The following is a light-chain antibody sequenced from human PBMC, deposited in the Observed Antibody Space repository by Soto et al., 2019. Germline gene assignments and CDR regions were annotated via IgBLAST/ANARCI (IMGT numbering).Light chain of an antibody. CDR3: QQYVSIPLT. CDR2: GAS. CDR1: QSVTNNY. J-gene: IGKJ4*01. V-gene: IGKV3-20*01. Sequence: VVEGKSAGPRGFCTGAKNTPSCRASQSVTNNYLAWYQQKPGQAPRLLIYGASSRATGIPDRFSGSGSGTDFTLTISRLEPEDLAVYYCQQYVSIPLTFGGGTKVDI.